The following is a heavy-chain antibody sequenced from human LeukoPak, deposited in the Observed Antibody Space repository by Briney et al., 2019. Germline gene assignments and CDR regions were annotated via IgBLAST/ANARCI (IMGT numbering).Heavy chain of an antibody. V-gene: IGHV5-51*01. J-gene: IGHJ4*02. CDR3: ARSATITPLLRD. CDR2: IYPGDSET. D-gene: IGHD5-24*01. CDR1: GYSFTTYW. Sequence: GESLKISCTGFGYSFTTYWIAWVRQMPGKGLAWMGTIYPGDSETTYSPSFQGQVTISADKSISTAYLQWSSQKASDTAIYYCARSATITPLLRDWGQGTLVTVSS.